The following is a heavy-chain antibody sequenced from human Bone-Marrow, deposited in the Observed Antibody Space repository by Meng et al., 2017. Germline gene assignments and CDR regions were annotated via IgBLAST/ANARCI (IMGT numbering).Heavy chain of an antibody. V-gene: IGHV4-31*03. CDR3: ASLYGDSSVWYLDL. CDR2: IYYSGST. Sequence: QVQLQGSGPGLVKPSQTLSLTCTGSGGSISSGNHYWSWIRQHPGKGLEYIGYIYYSGSTYYNPSLKSRVIISVDTSKNQFSLRLNSVTAADTAVYYCASLYGDSSVWYLDLWGRGTLVTVSS. J-gene: IGHJ2*01. D-gene: IGHD4-17*01. CDR1: GGSISSGNHY.